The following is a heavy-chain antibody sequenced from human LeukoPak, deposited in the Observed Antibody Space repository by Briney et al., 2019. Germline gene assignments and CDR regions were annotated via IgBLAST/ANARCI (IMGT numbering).Heavy chain of an antibody. CDR1: GFTFSSYE. D-gene: IGHD1-1*01. CDR3: AGSDTTGYIPREWDYWYFDL. Sequence: GGSLTLSCAASGFTFSSYEMNWVRQAPGKGLEWVSYISSSGSTIYYADSVKGRFTISRDNAKNSLYLQMNSLRAEDTAVYYCAGSDTTGYIPREWDYWYFDLWGRGTLVTVSS. J-gene: IGHJ2*01. V-gene: IGHV3-48*03. CDR2: ISSSGSTI.